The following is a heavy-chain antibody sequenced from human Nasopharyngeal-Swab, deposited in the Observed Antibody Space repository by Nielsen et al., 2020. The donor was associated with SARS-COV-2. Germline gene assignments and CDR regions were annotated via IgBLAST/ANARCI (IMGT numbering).Heavy chain of an antibody. CDR2: IYTGDSDT. J-gene: IGHJ6*03. CDR1: GYSFTSYW. CDR3: ARHVVRGYDPNYYYYYMDV. Sequence: GESLKISCKGSGYSFTSYWIGWVRQMPGKGLEWVGIIYTGDSDTRYSPSFQGQVTISADKSISTAYLQLSSLKASDTAMYYCARHVVRGYDPNYYYYYMDVWGKGTTVTVSS. D-gene: IGHD5-12*01. V-gene: IGHV5-51*01.